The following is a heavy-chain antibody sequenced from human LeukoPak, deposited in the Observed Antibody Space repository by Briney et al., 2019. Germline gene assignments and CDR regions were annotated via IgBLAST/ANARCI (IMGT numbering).Heavy chain of an antibody. CDR3: ARAKYYDYVWGSYRPGPNFDY. D-gene: IGHD3-16*02. Sequence: SETLSLTCAVYGGSFSGYYWSWIRQPPGKGLEWIGEINHSGSTNYNPSPKSRVTISVDTSKNQFSLKLSSVTAADTAVYYCARAKYYDYVWGSYRPGPNFDYWGQGTLVTVSS. CDR2: INHSGST. V-gene: IGHV4-34*01. J-gene: IGHJ4*02. CDR1: GGSFSGYY.